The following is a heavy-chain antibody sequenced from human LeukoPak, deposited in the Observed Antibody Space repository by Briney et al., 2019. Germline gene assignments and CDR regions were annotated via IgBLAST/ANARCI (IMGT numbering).Heavy chain of an antibody. D-gene: IGHD6-19*01. CDR1: GDSISSGSYY. Sequence: SETLSLTCTVSGDSISSGSYYWSWIRQPAGKGLEWIGRIYTSGTTNYNPSLKSRVTISLDTSKNQFSLKLSSVTAADTAVYYCARDHPDVPVAGTRGYYYYYMDVWGKGTTVTISS. J-gene: IGHJ6*03. CDR3: ARDHPDVPVAGTRGYYYYYMDV. V-gene: IGHV4-61*02. CDR2: IYTSGTT.